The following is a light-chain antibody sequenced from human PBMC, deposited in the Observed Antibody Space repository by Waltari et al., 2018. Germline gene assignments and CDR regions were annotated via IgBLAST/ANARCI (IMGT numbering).Light chain of an antibody. CDR2: AAS. Sequence: EIVLTQSPGTLSLSPGERATLSCRASQSVSRFLAWYQQKPGQAPSLLIYAASNRAAGIPDRVSGSGSGTDVSLTISRLELEDFAVSYCQHHVRLPATFGQGTKVEIK. J-gene: IGKJ1*01. V-gene: IGKV3-20*01. CDR3: QHHVRLPAT. CDR1: QSVSRF.